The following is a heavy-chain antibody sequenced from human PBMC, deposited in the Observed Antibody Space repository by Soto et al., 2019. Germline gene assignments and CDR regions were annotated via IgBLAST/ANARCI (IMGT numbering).Heavy chain of an antibody. J-gene: IGHJ4*02. CDR2: CSPDGTT. Sequence: QSVGSLRLSCAASGFSLRSQWMHWIRQTPGKGLEWVSRCSPDGTTVYADSVKGRFTISRDNAKNTVYLQMNSLRAEDTAMYYCSVSIFGVVHYWGQGTLVTVSS. CDR3: SVSIFGVVHY. CDR1: GFSLRSQW. D-gene: IGHD3-3*01. V-gene: IGHV3-74*03.